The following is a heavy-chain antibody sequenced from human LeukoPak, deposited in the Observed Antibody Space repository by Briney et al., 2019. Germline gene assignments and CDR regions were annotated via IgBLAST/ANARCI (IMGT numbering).Heavy chain of an antibody. CDR2: IRSSGGTI. V-gene: IGHV3-48*02. D-gene: IGHD2-21*01. CDR1: GFTFSYYS. Sequence: PGGSLRLSCAASGFTFSYYSMNWVRQAPGKGLGWISYIRSSGGTIYYADSVKGRFTISRDDAKDSLYLQMNSLRDEDTAVYYCARPNTRGEYGMDVWGQGTTVTVSS. J-gene: IGHJ6*02. CDR3: ARPNTRGEYGMDV.